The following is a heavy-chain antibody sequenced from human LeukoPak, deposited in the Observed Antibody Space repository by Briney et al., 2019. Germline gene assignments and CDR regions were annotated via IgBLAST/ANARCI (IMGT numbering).Heavy chain of an antibody. CDR1: GGSFSGYY. Sequence: SETLSLTCAVYGGSFSGYYWSWIRQPPGKGLEWIGEINHSGRTNYNPSLKSRVTISVDTSKNQFSLKLSSVTAADTAVYYCARDSYTIFGVVIKTPYNWFDPWGQGTLVTVSS. CDR3: ARDSYTIFGVVIKTPYNWFDP. V-gene: IGHV4-34*01. CDR2: INHSGRT. D-gene: IGHD3-3*01. J-gene: IGHJ5*02.